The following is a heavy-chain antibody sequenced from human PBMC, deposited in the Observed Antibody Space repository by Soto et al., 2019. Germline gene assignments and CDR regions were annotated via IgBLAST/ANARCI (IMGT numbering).Heavy chain of an antibody. V-gene: IGHV1-18*04. J-gene: IGHJ3*02. CDR2: ISAYNGNT. D-gene: IGHD3-22*01. CDR3: ARIVSYDSSGPI. CDR1: VYTFTSYG. Sequence: GASVKVSCKASVYTFTSYGISWVRQATEQGLEWMGWISAYNGNTNYAQKLQGRVTMTTDTSTSTAYMELRSLRSDDTAVYYCARIVSYDSSGPIWGQGTLVTV.